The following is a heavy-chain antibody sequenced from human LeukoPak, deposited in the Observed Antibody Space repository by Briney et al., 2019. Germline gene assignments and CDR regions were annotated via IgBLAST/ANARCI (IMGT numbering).Heavy chain of an antibody. Sequence: SEILSLTCTVSGGSISSYYWSWIRQPPGKGLGWIAYIYYSGSTNYNPSLKSRVTISVDTSKNQFSLKLSPVTAADTAVYYCARVRTAVAGTSGAYYFDYWGQGTLVTVCS. D-gene: IGHD6-19*01. CDR3: ARVRTAVAGTSGAYYFDY. J-gene: IGHJ4*02. CDR2: IYYSGST. V-gene: IGHV4-59*01. CDR1: GGSISSYY.